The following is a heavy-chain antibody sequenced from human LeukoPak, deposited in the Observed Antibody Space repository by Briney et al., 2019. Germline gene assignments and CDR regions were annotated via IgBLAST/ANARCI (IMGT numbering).Heavy chain of an antibody. CDR1: GFTFSSYS. D-gene: IGHD3-22*01. V-gene: IGHV3-21*01. CDR3: ARVNLVIGYYYYGMDV. CDR2: ISSSSSYI. J-gene: IGHJ6*02. Sequence: TGGSLRLSCAASGFTFSSYSMNWVRQAPGKGLEWVSSISSSSSYIYYADSVKGRFTISRDNAKNSLYLQMNSLRAEDTAVYYCARVNLVIGYYYYGMDVWGQGTTVTVSS.